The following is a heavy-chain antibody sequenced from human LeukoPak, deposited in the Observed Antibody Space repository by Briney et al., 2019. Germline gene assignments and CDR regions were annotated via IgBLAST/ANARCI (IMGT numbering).Heavy chain of an antibody. Sequence: GGSLRLSCAASGLTFSTYTMYWVSHPPGKRLEWVSIIGNNGGGIHYADSVKGRFTVSRDNSMNTLYLQMNSLRAEDTAVYYCAKDRNSVGSSYNYWGQGTLVTVSS. J-gene: IGHJ4*02. V-gene: IGHV3-23*01. CDR1: GLTFSTYT. CDR2: IGNNGGGI. D-gene: IGHD1-14*01. CDR3: AKDRNSVGSSYNY.